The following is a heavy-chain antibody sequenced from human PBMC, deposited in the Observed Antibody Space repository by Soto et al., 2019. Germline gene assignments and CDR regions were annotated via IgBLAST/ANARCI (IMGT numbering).Heavy chain of an antibody. D-gene: IGHD1-26*01. V-gene: IGHV1-18*01. Sequence: QVQLVQSGAEVKKPGASVKVSCKASGYTFTRYGISWVRQAHGQGLEWMGWISAYNVNTNYAQKLKGRVTMTTDTSTRTAYRALRSLRSDATAGYYCARASGSSDWCDSWGQGTLVTVSS. J-gene: IGHJ5*01. CDR2: ISAYNVNT. CDR1: GYTFTRYG. CDR3: ARASGSSDWCDS.